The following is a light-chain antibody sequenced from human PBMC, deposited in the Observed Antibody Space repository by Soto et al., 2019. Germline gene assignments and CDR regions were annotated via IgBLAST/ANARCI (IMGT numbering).Light chain of an antibody. V-gene: IGLV1-51*01. CDR2: DNN. J-gene: IGLJ3*02. CDR1: DSNIGNNY. CDR3: GTWDSSLTSWV. Sequence: QSVLTQPPSVSAAPGQRVSISCSGSDSNIGNNYISWYRQVPGTAPKVVIYDNNKRPLWIPDRFSASKSGTSSTLAITGLRTGDEAFYYCGTWDSSLTSWVFGGGTKLTVL.